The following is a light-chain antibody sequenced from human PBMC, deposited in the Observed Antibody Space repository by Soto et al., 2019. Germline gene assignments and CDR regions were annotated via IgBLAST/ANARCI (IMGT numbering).Light chain of an antibody. V-gene: IGKV3-20*01. CDR1: QTVSFSY. J-gene: IGKJ4*01. CDR2: GAS. Sequence: EIVLTQSPGTLSLSPGDRATLSCRASQTVSFSYLAWYQQKPGQAPRLLIYGASSRATGIPDRFSGSESGTDFTITISRLEPEAFAVYYCQQYCSSPLTFGGGTKVELK. CDR3: QQYCSSPLT.